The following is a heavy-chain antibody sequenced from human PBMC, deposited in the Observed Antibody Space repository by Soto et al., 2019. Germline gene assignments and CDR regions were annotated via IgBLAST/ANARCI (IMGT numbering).Heavy chain of an antibody. J-gene: IGHJ4*02. CDR1: GFTFSSYA. V-gene: IGHV3-30-3*01. CDR2: ISYDGSNK. CDR3: ARQTQQIPDFDY. Sequence: GGSLRLSCAASGFTFSSYAMHWVRQAPGKGLEWVAVISYDGSNKYYADSVKGRFTISRDNSKNTLYLQMNSLRAEDTAVYYCARQTQQIPDFDYWGQGTLVTVSS.